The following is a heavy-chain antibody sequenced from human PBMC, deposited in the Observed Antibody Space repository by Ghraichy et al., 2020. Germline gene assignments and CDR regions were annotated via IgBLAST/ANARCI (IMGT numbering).Heavy chain of an antibody. V-gene: IGHV4-34*01. Sequence: SQTLSLTCAVHGGSFSTSYWAWIRQSPGKGLEWIGEIHHSGSTNYNPSLKSRVTISIDTSKNQFSLTLDSVTAADTAIYYCARVMKWLEESDFDFWGQGSLVTVTS. D-gene: IGHD6-19*01. CDR1: GGSFSTSY. CDR2: IHHSGST. CDR3: ARVMKWLEESDFDF. J-gene: IGHJ4*02.